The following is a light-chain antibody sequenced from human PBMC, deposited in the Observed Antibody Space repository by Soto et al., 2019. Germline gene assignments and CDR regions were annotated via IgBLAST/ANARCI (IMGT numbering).Light chain of an antibody. CDR2: GAS. V-gene: IGKV3-15*01. CDR1: QSVDSK. Sequence: EIVMTQSPATLSVSPGERATLSCRASQSVDSKLAWYQQKPGQGPRLLIYGASSRATGIPARFSGSGSGTEFPLTISSLQSEDFAVYYCQHYSTWLWTFGLGTKVEIK. CDR3: QHYSTWLWT. J-gene: IGKJ1*01.